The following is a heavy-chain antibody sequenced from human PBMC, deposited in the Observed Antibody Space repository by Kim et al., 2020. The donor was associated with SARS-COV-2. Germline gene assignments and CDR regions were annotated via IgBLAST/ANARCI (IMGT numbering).Heavy chain of an antibody. CDR2: IYSGGST. D-gene: IGHD3-22*01. V-gene: IGHV3-66*02. Sequence: GGSLRLSCAASGFTFSSYYMSWVRQAPGKGLEWVSGIYSGGSTYYADSVKGRFTISRDNSKNTQCIQINSMRAEETAVYYCARIAASSGLVDAFDIWGQGTMVTVSS. J-gene: IGHJ3*02. CDR3: ARIAASSGLVDAFDI. CDR1: GFTFSSYY.